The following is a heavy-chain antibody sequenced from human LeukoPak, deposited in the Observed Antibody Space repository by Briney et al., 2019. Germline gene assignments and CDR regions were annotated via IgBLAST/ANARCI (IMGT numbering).Heavy chain of an antibody. CDR1: GFTFSTAW. J-gene: IGHJ3*01. CDR3: TTEDF. CDR2: VKTKADGGTT. Sequence: GGSLRLSCAGSGFTFSTAWMIWVRQAPGKGLEWVGRVKTKADGGTTDYAAPVKSRFTITRDDSKNTVHLQMNSLQTEDTAVYYCTTEDFWGQGTLVTVSS. D-gene: IGHD3/OR15-3a*01. V-gene: IGHV3-15*01.